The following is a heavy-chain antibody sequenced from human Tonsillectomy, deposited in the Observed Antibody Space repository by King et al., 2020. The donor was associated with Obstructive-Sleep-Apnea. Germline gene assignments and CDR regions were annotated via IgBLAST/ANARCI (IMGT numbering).Heavy chain of an antibody. CDR1: GGSLSGFH. D-gene: IGHD3-10*01. CDR2: ISNTGST. J-gene: IGHJ4*02. CDR3: ARSLHPSGSFYPNFDY. V-gene: IGHV4-59*08. Sequence: VQLQESGPGLVKPSETLSLTCTVSGGSLSGFHWTWIRQPPGKGLEWIGFISNTGSTSYSPSLKSRGTILVDTSTNQFPLRLSPVTAADTAVYFCARSLHPSGSFYPNFDYWGQGTLVTVSS.